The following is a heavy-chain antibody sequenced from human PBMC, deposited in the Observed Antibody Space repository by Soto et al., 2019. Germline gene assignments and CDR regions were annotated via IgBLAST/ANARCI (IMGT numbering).Heavy chain of an antibody. CDR3: AKDLVVVVPANITYSYGMDV. V-gene: IGHV3-30*18. CDR1: GFTIRNYA. J-gene: IGHJ6*02. CDR2: ISYDGSNK. Sequence: QVQLVESGGSVVQPGRSLRLSCAASGFTIRNYAIHWVRQAPGKGLEWVAVISYDGSNKYHADPVKGRFTISRDNSKNTLYLQMNSLRVEDTAVYYCAKDLVVVVPANITYSYGMDVWGQGTTVTVSS. D-gene: IGHD2-2*01.